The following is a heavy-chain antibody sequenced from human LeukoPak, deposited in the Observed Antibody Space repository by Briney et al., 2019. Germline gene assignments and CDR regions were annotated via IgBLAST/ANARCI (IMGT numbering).Heavy chain of an antibody. CDR1: GFTFSSYG. D-gene: IGHD2-21*01. J-gene: IGHJ4*02. CDR3: AKELALCGGDCYSGLDY. V-gene: IGHV3-30*18. Sequence: PGRSLRLSCAASGFTFSSYGMHWVRQAPGKGLEWVAVISYDGSNKYYADSVKGRFTISRDNSKNTLYLQMNSLRAEDTAVYYCAKELALCGGDCYSGLDYWGQGTLVTVSS. CDR2: ISYDGSNK.